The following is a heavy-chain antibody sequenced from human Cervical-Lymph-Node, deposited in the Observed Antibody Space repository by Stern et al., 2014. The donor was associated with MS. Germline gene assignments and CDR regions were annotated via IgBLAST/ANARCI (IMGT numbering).Heavy chain of an antibody. Sequence: VQLVESGPGLLRPSETLSLTCTVSGASITSYYWSWIRQPPGKGLEWIGYIYYSGTTNYNASLKGRVAISIDTSKTQFSLRLSSVTAADTAVYYCAXXXXXWGQGTLVTVSS. CDR1: GASITSYY. V-gene: IGHV4-59*01. CDR2: IYYSGTT. CDR3: AXXXXX. J-gene: IGHJ4*02.